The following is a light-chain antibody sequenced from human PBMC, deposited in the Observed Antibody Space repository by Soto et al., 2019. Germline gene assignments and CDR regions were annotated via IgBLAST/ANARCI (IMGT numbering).Light chain of an antibody. J-gene: IGKJ1*01. V-gene: IGKV3-20*01. CDR1: QSVSSSY. CDR3: QQYGSSPCT. CDR2: GAS. Sequence: EIVLTQSPGTLSLSPGERATLSCRASQSVSSSYLAWYQQKAGQAPRLLIYGASSRATGIPDRFSGSGSGTDLSLTIRRLGPEDFAVYYCQQYGSSPCTSGQGTKVEIK.